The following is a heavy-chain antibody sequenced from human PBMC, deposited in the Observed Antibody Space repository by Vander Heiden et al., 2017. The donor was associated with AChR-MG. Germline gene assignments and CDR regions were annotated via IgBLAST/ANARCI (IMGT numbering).Heavy chain of an antibody. CDR1: GGTFRSYA. V-gene: IGHV1-69*01. D-gene: IGHD3-22*01. J-gene: IGHJ3*02. CDR3: ARGDWTRITMIVGDAFDI. Sequence: QVQLVQSGAEVKKPGSSVKVSCKASGGTFRSYAISWVRQAPGQGLEWMGGIIPIFGTANYAQKFQGRVTITADESTSTAYMELSSLRSEDTAVYYCARGDWTRITMIVGDAFDIWGQGTMVTVSS. CDR2: IIPIFGTA.